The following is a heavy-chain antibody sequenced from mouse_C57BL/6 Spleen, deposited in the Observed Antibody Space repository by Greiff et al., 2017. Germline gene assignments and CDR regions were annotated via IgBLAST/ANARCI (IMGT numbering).Heavy chain of an antibody. J-gene: IGHJ2*01. CDR1: GFTFSSYA. Sequence: EVHLVESGGGLVKPGGSLKLSCAASGFTFSSYAMSWVRQTPEKRLEWVATISDGGSYTYYPDNVKGRFTISRDNAKNNLYLQMSHLKSDDTAMYYCARDLIPPVVATDYFGYWGQGTTLTVSS. V-gene: IGHV5-4*01. CDR3: ARDLIPPVVATDYFGY. CDR2: ISDGGSYT. D-gene: IGHD1-1*01.